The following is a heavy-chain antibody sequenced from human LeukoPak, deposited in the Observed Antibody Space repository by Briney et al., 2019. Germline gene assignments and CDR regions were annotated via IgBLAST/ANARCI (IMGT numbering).Heavy chain of an antibody. CDR3: ARGMLYYYGSGSYYNEDY. D-gene: IGHD3-10*01. Sequence: ASVKVSCKSSGYTFTSYDINWVRQPTGQGLEWMGWMNPNSGNTGYAQKFQGRVTMTRNTSISTAYMELSSLRSEDTAVYYCARGMLYYYGSGSYYNEDYWGQGTLVTVSS. V-gene: IGHV1-8*01. J-gene: IGHJ4*02. CDR1: GYTFTSYD. CDR2: MNPNSGNT.